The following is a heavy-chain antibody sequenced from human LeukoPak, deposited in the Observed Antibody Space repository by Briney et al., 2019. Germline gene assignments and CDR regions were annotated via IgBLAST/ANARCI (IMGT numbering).Heavy chain of an antibody. J-gene: IGHJ6*03. CDR1: GFTFSSYG. D-gene: IGHD2-15*01. Sequence: GRSLRLSCAASGFTFSSYGMHWVRQAPGKGLEWVAVIWYDGSNKYYADSVEGRFTISRDNSKNTLYLQMNSLRAEDTDVYYCAKVTTPGRSYYYYYMDVWGKGTTVTVSS. CDR2: IWYDGSNK. CDR3: AKVTTPGRSYYYYYMDV. V-gene: IGHV3-33*06.